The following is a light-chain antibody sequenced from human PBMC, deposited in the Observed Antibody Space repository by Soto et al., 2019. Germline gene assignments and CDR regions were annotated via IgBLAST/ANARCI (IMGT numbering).Light chain of an antibody. V-gene: IGKV3-20*01. CDR3: QQYGSSPQT. CDR1: QSVSSY. Sequence: EFVLTQSPGTLSLSPGERATLSCRASQSVSSYLAWYQQKPGQAPRLLIYGASSRATGIPDRFSGSGSGTDFTLTISRLEPEDFAVYYCQQYGSSPQTFGQGTKVDIK. J-gene: IGKJ1*01. CDR2: GAS.